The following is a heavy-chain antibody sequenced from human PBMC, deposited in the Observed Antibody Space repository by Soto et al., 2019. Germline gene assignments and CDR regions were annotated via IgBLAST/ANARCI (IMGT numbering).Heavy chain of an antibody. J-gene: IGHJ4*02. CDR3: SRDLTAAYY. V-gene: IGHV1-46*01. D-gene: IGHD2-21*02. CDR2: INPSGGST. Sequence: QVQLMQSGAEVKKPGASVTISCKASGYTFTSYYIHWVRQAPRQGLEWMAIINPSGGSTNYAQKFPGRVTVTRDTSTSTVNMELSSLSSEDTAVYYCSRDLTAAYYWGQGTLVTVSS. CDR1: GYTFTSYY.